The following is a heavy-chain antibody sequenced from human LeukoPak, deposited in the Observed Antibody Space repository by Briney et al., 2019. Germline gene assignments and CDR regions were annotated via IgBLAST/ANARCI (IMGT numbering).Heavy chain of an antibody. Sequence: GESLKISCKGSGYSFSSYWIGWVRQMPGKGLEWMGIIYPGDSDTRYSPSFQGQVTISADKSISTAYLQWSSLTASDTAMYYCARHRPSRSGWRQFDYWCPGTLVTVSS. CDR2: IYPGDSDT. V-gene: IGHV5-51*01. D-gene: IGHD6-19*01. CDR3: ARHRPSRSGWRQFDY. J-gene: IGHJ4*02. CDR1: GYSFSSYW.